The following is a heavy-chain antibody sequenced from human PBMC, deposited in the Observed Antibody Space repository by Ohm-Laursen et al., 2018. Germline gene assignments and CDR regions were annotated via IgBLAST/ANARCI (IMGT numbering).Heavy chain of an antibody. Sequence: SLRLSCAASGFTFSSYAMSWVRQAPGKGLEWVSAISGSGGSTYYADSVKGRFTISRDNAKNSLYLQMNSLRAEDTALYYCAKDSYSSSWYYFDYWGQGTLVTVSS. CDR1: GFTFSSYA. D-gene: IGHD6-13*01. CDR2: ISGSGGST. V-gene: IGHV3-23*01. CDR3: AKDSYSSSWYYFDY. J-gene: IGHJ4*02.